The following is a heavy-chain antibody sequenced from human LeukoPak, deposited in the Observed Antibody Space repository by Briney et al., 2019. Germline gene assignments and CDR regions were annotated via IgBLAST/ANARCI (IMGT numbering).Heavy chain of an antibody. CDR1: GFTFSSYG. D-gene: IGHD2-2*01. CDR3: AKDIVVVPAASPSPSFDY. Sequence: AGGSLRLSCAASGFTFSSYGMSWVRQAPGKGLEWVSAISGSGGSTYYADSVKGRFTISRDNSKNTLYLQMNSLRAEDTAVYYCAKDIVVVPAASPSPSFDYWGQGTLVTVSS. J-gene: IGHJ4*02. V-gene: IGHV3-23*01. CDR2: ISGSGGST.